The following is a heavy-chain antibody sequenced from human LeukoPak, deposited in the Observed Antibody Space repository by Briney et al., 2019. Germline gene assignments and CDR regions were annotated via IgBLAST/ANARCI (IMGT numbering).Heavy chain of an antibody. D-gene: IGHD4-17*01. J-gene: IGHJ4*02. CDR2: INHSGST. CDR3: ASGGYGDYLPFDH. Sequence: SETLSLTCAVYGGSFSGYYWSWIRQPPGKGLEWIGEINHSGSTNYNPSLKSRVTISVDTSKNQFSLKLSSVTAADTAVYYCASGGYGDYLPFDHWGQGTLVTASS. V-gene: IGHV4-34*01. CDR1: GGSFSGYY.